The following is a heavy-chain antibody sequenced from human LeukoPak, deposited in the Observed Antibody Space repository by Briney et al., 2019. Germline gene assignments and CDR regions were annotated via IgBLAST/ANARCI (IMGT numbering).Heavy chain of an antibody. D-gene: IGHD3-22*01. V-gene: IGHV1-69*05. CDR2: IIPIFGTA. Sequence: SVKVSCKASGGTFSSYAISWVRQAPGQGLEWMGGIIPIFGTANYAQKFQGRVTITTDESASTAYMELSSLRSEDTAVYYCAREHKYYDSSGYYYKAFDIWGQGTMVTVSS. CDR1: GGTFSSYA. J-gene: IGHJ3*02. CDR3: AREHKYYDSSGYYYKAFDI.